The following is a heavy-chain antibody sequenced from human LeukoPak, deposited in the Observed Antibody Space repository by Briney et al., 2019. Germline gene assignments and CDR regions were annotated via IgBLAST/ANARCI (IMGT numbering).Heavy chain of an antibody. V-gene: IGHV1-8*01. CDR1: RYTFTSYD. D-gene: IGHD4-11*01. J-gene: IGHJ6*02. Sequence: ASVKVSCKASRYTFTSYDINWVRQATGQGLEWMGWMNPNSGNTGYAQKFQGRVTMTRNTSISTAYMELSSLRSEDTAVYYCARGGPANDYSNYRYYYGMDVWGQGTTVTVSS. CDR3: ARGGPANDYSNYRYYYGMDV. CDR2: MNPNSGNT.